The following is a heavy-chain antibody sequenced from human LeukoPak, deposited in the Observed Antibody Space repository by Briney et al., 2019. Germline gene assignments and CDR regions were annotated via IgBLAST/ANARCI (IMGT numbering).Heavy chain of an antibody. J-gene: IGHJ5*02. D-gene: IGHD3-3*01. CDR2: IYYSGSN. V-gene: IGHV4-30-4*08. Sequence: PSQTLSLTRTVSGGSISRGVYYWSWIRQPPGKGLEWIGYIYYSGSNFFNPSRKSRVTISVDTPKNQFVLKLISCTVAETAVYYCARAPYDFGSGYRGRWFDPWGQGTLVTVSS. CDR3: ARAPYDFGSGYRGRWFDP. CDR1: GGSISRGVYY.